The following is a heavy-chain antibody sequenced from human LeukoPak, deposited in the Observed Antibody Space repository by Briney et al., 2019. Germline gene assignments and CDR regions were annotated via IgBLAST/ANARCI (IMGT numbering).Heavy chain of an antibody. CDR2: IYSDGST. CDR1: GFTVNRNF. V-gene: IGHV3-53*01. J-gene: IGHJ6*03. D-gene: IGHD3-3*01. CDR3: AKDGGYFLEWSYYMDV. Sequence: GGSLRLSCAASGFTVNRNFMSWVRQAPGKGLEWVSVIYSDGSTYYADSVKGRFTISRDNSKNTLYLQMNSLRAEDTAVYYCAKDGGYFLEWSYYMDVWGKGTTVTVSS.